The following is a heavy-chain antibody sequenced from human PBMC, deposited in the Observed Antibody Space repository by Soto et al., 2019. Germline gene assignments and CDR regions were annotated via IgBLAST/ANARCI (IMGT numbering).Heavy chain of an antibody. V-gene: IGHV1-69*13. CDR2: IIPIFGTA. CDR1: GGTFSSYA. D-gene: IGHD2-21*02. J-gene: IGHJ6*02. Sequence: GASVKVSCKASGGTFSSYAISWVRQAPGQGLEWTGGIIPIFGTANYAQKFQGRVTITADESTSTAYMELSSLRSEDTAVYYCARSVIVVVTATHGMDVWGQGTTVTVSS. CDR3: ARSVIVVVTATHGMDV.